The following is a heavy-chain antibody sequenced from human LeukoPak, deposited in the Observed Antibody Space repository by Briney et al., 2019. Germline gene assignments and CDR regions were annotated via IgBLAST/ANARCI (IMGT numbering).Heavy chain of an antibody. J-gene: IGHJ4*02. D-gene: IGHD3-10*01. CDR2: IKQDGNEK. V-gene: IGHV3-7*01. CDR3: AKVAKYYYGSETYYFFEH. Sequence: GGSLRLSCAASGFTFRTYWMSWVRQAPGKGLEWVANIKQDGNEKYYVDSVKGRFTISRDNAKNSLYLQMNSLRVEDTAVYYCAKVAKYYYGSETYYFFEHWGQGTPVTASS. CDR1: GFTFRTYW.